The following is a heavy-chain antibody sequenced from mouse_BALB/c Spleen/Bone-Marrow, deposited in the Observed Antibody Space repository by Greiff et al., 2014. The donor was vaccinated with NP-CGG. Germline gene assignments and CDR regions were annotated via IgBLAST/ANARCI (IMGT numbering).Heavy chain of an antibody. CDR2: INPFNGGA. J-gene: IGHJ3*01. Sequence: QPPPSGPELVKPGASVKMSRQGFGYTFTSYVMHWVKQKPGQGLEWIGFINPFNGGAKYNEKLRGKATLTSDKSSSTAYMELSSLTSEDSAVYYCAGPAWFAYWGRGTLVTVSA. CDR1: GYTFTSYV. V-gene: IGHV1-14*01. CDR3: AGPAWFAY.